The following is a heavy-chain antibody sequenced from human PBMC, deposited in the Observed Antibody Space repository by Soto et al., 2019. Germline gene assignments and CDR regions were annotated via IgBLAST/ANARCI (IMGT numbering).Heavy chain of an antibody. J-gene: IGHJ4*02. CDR2: SANKSNSYTT. CDR1: GFILSDYH. CDR3: VGESYYRLDY. V-gene: IGHV3-72*01. Sequence: HPGGSLRLSCAASGFILSDYHMNWVRQAPGKGLEWVGRSANKSNSYTTQYAASARGRFVISRDASENLLYLEMNSLKTEDTAVYYCVGESYYRLDYWGQGALVTVSS. D-gene: IGHD3-16*01.